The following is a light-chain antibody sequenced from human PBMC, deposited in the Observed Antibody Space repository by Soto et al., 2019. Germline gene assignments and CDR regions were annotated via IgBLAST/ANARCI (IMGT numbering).Light chain of an antibody. CDR3: QEYNSDSIT. CDR2: GAS. J-gene: IGKJ5*01. V-gene: IGKV3-15*01. Sequence: EIVMTQSPATVSVSPGERATLSCRASQSVSSNLAWYQQKPGQGPRLLIYGASTRATGIPARFSGSGSGTEFTLTISSLQSEDFAVYYCQEYNSDSITFGQGTRLEIK. CDR1: QSVSSN.